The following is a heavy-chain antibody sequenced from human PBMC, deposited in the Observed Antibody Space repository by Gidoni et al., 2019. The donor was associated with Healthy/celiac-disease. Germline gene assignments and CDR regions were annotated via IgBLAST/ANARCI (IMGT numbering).Heavy chain of an antibody. J-gene: IGHJ2*01. V-gene: IGHV3-30-3*01. CDR2: ISYDGSNK. D-gene: IGHD3-10*01. CDR1: GSTFSSHA. Sequence: QVQPVESGGGVVQHGRSLRLPCAAPGSTFSSHAMHWVRQAPGKGLEWVAVISYDGSNKYYAYSVKGRFTISRDNSNNTLYLQMNSRRAEDTAVYYCAREPVLGLGDWYFDLWGRGTLVTVSS. CDR3: AREPVLGLGDWYFDL.